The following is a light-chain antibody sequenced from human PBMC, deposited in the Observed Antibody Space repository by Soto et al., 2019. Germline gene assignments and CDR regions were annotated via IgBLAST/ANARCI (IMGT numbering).Light chain of an antibody. CDR1: QGISTY. Sequence: DLQMTQSPSSLSSSVGDRVTLTCRASQGISTYLAWYQQKPGQVPKVLIYAASTLQSGVPSRFSGSGSGTDFTLTISSLQPEDVATYYCQKYNSAPWTFGQGTKVEIK. CDR2: AAS. J-gene: IGKJ1*01. V-gene: IGKV1-27*01. CDR3: QKYNSAPWT.